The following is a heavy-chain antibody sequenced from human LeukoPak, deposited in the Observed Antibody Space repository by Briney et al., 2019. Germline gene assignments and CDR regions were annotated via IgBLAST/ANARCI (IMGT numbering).Heavy chain of an antibody. J-gene: IGHJ3*02. Sequence: GGSLRLSCAASGFTFSSYAMSWVRQAPGKGLEWVSVIYSGGSTYYADSVKGRFTISRDSSKNTLYLQMNSLRAEDTAVYYCAKLSRQYYYDSSGYGIGAFDIWGQGTMVTVSS. CDR1: GFTFSSYA. CDR3: AKLSRQYYYDSSGYGIGAFDI. CDR2: IYSGGST. V-gene: IGHV3-66*02. D-gene: IGHD3-22*01.